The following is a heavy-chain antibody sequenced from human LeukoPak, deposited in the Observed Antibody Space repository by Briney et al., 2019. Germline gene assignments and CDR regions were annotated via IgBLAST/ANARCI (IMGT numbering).Heavy chain of an antibody. V-gene: IGHV5-51*01. J-gene: IGHJ4*02. Sequence: GESLKISCKGSGYSFTSYWIGWVRQMPGKGLEWMGIIYPGDSDTRYSPSFQGQVTISADKSISTAYLQWRSLKASDTAMYYCARLGGSGSHYKIDYFDYWGQGTLVTVSS. CDR3: ARLGGSGSHYKIDYFDY. CDR2: IYPGDSDT. CDR1: GYSFTSYW. D-gene: IGHD3-10*01.